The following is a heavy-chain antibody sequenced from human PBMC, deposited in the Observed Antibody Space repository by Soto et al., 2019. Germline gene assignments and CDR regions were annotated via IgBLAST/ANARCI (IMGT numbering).Heavy chain of an antibody. J-gene: IGHJ3*02. CDR2: IIIAGGGT. D-gene: IGHD2-15*01. CDR3: AAELYSGGRCCSFDI. Sequence: QMQVVQSGPEVKRPGTSVKVPCKASGFSFTNSAVQWVRQARGQRLEWIGYIIIAGGGTKYAQNLQGRITITRDMSTDTAYMELSSLRSEDTAIYYCAAELYSGGRCCSFDIWGQGTVVTVSS. CDR1: GFSFTNSA. V-gene: IGHV1-58*01.